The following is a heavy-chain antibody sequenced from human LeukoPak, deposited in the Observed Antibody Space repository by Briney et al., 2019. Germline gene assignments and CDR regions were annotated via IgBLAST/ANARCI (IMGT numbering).Heavy chain of an antibody. CDR2: IYTSGST. CDR3: ARGYPPYYGSGSRPGYHYYYMDV. CDR1: GGSISSYY. V-gene: IGHV4-4*07. D-gene: IGHD3-10*01. J-gene: IGHJ6*03. Sequence: SETLSLTCTVSGGSISSYYWSWIRRPAGKGLEWIGRIYTSGSTNYNPSLKSRVTMSVDTSKNQFSLKLSSVTAADTAVYYCARGYPPYYGSGSRPGYHYYYMDVWGKGTTVTVSS.